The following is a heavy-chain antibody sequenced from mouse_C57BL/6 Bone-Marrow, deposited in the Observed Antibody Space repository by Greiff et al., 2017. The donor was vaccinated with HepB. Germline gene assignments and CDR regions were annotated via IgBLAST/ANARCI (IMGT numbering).Heavy chain of an antibody. CDR1: GFNIKDYY. D-gene: IGHD2-1*01. J-gene: IGHJ2*01. CDR2: IDPEDGDT. Sequence: VQLQQSGAELVRPGASVKLSCTASGFNIKDYYMHWVKQRPEQGLEWIGRIDPEDGDTEYAPKFQGTATMTADPSSNTAYLQLSSLTSEDTAVYYCTNGNYFDYWGQGTTLTVSS. CDR3: TNGNYFDY. V-gene: IGHV14-1*01.